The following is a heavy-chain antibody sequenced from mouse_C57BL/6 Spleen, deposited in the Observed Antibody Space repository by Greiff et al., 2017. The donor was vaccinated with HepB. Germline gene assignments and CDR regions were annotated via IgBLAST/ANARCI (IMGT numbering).Heavy chain of an antibody. CDR1: GYSITSDY. J-gene: IGHJ1*03. CDR3: ARYRGHSSGYNGWYFDV. CDR2: ISYSGST. V-gene: IGHV3-8*01. Sequence: EVKLEESGPGLAKPSQTLSLTCSVTGYSITSDYWNWIRKFPGNKLEYMGYISYSGSTYYNPSLKSRISITRDTSKNQYYLQLNSVTTEDTATYYCARYRGHSSGYNGWYFDVWGTGTTVTVSS. D-gene: IGHD3-1*01.